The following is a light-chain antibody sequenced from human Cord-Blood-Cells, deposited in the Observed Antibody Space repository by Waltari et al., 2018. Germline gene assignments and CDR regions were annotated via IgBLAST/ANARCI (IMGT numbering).Light chain of an antibody. J-gene: IGLJ1*01. Sequence: QSALTQPRSVSGSPGQSVTISCTGTSSAVGGYNYVSWYQQHPGKAPQLMIYDVSKRPSGVPDRFSGSKSGNTASLTISGLQAEDEADYYCCSYAGSYVFGTGTKVTVL. CDR3: CSYAGSYV. CDR1: SSAVGGYNY. CDR2: DVS. V-gene: IGLV2-11*01.